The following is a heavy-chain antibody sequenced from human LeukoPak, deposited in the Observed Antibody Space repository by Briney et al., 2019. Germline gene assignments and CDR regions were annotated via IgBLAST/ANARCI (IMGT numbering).Heavy chain of an antibody. CDR3: ARDDSSSTSCYII. D-gene: IGHD2-2*02. V-gene: IGHV3-21*01. CDR2: ISSSSSYI. J-gene: IGHJ4*02. CDR1: GFTFSSYS. Sequence: PGGSLRLSCAASGFTFSSYSMNWVRQAPGKGLEWVSSISSSSSYIYYADSVKGRFTISRDNAKNSLYLQMNSLRAEDTAVYYCARDDSSSTSCYIIWGQGTLVTVYS.